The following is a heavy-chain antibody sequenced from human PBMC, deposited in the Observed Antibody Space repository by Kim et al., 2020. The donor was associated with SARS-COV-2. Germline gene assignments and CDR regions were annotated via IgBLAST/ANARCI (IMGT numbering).Heavy chain of an antibody. D-gene: IGHD5-18*01. CDR3: ASQSRGYSYGPGAGGY. CDR2: IYYSGST. V-gene: IGHV4-39*01. CDR1: GGSISSSSYY. J-gene: IGHJ4*02. Sequence: SETLSLTCTVSGGSISSSSYYWGWIRQPPGKGLEWIGSIYYSGSTYYNPSLKSRVTISVDTSKNQFSLKLSSVTAADTAVYYCASQSRGYSYGPGAGGYWGQGTLVTVSS.